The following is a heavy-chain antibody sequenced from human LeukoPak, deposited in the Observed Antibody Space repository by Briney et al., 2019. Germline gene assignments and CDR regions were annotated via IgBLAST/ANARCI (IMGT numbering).Heavy chain of an antibody. CDR2: INPTGGST. Sequence: ASVKVSCKASGYTFTSYYMHWVRQAPGQGLEWMGLINPTGGSTGYAQKFQGRVTITADESTSTAYMELSSLRSEDTAVYYCARVRGDYLYYFDYWGQGTLVTVSS. CDR1: GYTFTSYY. J-gene: IGHJ4*02. CDR3: ARVRGDYLYYFDY. V-gene: IGHV1-46*01. D-gene: IGHD4-17*01.